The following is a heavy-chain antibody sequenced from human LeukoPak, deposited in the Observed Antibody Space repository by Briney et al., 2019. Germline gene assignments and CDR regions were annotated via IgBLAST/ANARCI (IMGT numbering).Heavy chain of an antibody. CDR2: IGTAGEI. CDR3: ARANPVLMVSKYFQH. D-gene: IGHD2-8*01. Sequence: GGSLRLSCAASGFTFRSYDMHWVRQATGKGLEWVSGIGTAGEIYYPGSVKGRFTISRENAKNTLYLQMNSLRAEDTAVYYCARANPVLMVSKYFQHWGQGTLVTVSS. V-gene: IGHV3-13*01. CDR1: GFTFRSYD. J-gene: IGHJ1*01.